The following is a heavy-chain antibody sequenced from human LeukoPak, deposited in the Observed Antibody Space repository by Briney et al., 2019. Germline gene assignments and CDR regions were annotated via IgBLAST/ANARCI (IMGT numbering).Heavy chain of an antibody. J-gene: IGHJ4*02. V-gene: IGHV3-23*01. CDR1: GFTFSNYA. CDR3: AKWGDYDVLTGYYDPDY. D-gene: IGHD3-9*01. CDR2: ITGSGGIT. Sequence: GGSPRLSCVASGFTFSNYAMSWVRQAPGKGLEWVSAITGSGGITYYADSVKGRFTISRDNSENTLYLQMNSLRAEDTAVYYCAKWGDYDVLTGYYDPDYWGQGTLVTVSS.